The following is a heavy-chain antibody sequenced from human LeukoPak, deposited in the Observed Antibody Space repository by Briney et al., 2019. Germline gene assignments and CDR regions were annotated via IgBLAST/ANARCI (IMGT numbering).Heavy chain of an antibody. CDR2: IWYDGSNK. CDR1: GFTFSSYG. Sequence: PGRSLRLSCAASGFTFSSYGMHWVRQAPGKGLEWVAVIWYDGSNKYYADSVKGRFTISRDNSKNALYLQMNSLRAEDTAVYYCARPGEGFDYWGQGNLVTVSS. D-gene: IGHD1-1*01. V-gene: IGHV3-33*01. J-gene: IGHJ4*02. CDR3: ARPGEGFDY.